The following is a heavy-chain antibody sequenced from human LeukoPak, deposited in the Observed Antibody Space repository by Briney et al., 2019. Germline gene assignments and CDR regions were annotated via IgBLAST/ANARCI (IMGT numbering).Heavy chain of an antibody. V-gene: IGHV3-21*01. J-gene: IGHJ4*02. CDR3: ASESSSWYGYYFDY. Sequence: PGGSLRLSCAASGFTFSSYSMNWVRQAPGKGLEWVSSISSSSSYIYYADSVKGRFTISRDNAKNSLYLQMNSLRAEDTDVYYCASESSSWYGYYFDYWGQGTLVTVSS. D-gene: IGHD6-13*01. CDR1: GFTFSSYS. CDR2: ISSSSSYI.